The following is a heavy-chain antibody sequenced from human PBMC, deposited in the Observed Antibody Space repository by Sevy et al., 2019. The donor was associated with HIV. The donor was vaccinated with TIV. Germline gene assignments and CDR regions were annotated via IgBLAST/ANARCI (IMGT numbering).Heavy chain of an antibody. CDR2: ISNSGTSM. J-gene: IGHJ3*02. CDR3: ARAVPATDAFDI. D-gene: IGHD6-19*01. V-gene: IGHV3-48*03. CDR1: GFTFSSYE. Sequence: GGSLRLSCVASGFTFSSYEMNWVRQAPGKGLEWVSYISNSGTSMYYSDSVKGRFTISRDNARNSLYLQMNSLRGEDTAVFYCARAVPATDAFDIWGQGTLVTVSS.